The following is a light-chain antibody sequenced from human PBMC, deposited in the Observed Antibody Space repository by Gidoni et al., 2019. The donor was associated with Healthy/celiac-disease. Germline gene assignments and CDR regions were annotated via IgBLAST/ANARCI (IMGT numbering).Light chain of an antibody. CDR1: QSISSY. CDR2: DAS. Sequence: DIQMTQSPSSLSASVGDRVTITCRASQSISSYLNWYQQRPGKAPKLLIYDASSLQSGVPSRFSGSGSGTDFTLIISSLQPEDFATYYCQQSYSSPRTFGQGTKVEIE. V-gene: IGKV1-39*01. CDR3: QQSYSSPRT. J-gene: IGKJ1*01.